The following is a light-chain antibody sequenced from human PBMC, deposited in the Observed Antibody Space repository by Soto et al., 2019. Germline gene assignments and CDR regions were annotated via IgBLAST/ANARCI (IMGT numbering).Light chain of an antibody. Sequence: QSTLTQPASVSGSPGQSITISCTGTSSDVGGYSYVSWYQQHPGKAPKLMISDVSNRPSGVSNRFSGSKSGNTASLTISGLQTEGEVASSSNSYTPSLPYVLGMGTKLPVL. CDR1: SSDVGGYSY. V-gene: IGLV2-14*01. CDR2: DVS. CDR3: NSYTPSLPYV. J-gene: IGLJ1*01.